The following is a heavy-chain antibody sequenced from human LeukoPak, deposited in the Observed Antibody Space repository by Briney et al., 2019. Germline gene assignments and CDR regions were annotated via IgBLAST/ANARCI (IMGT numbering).Heavy chain of an antibody. CDR3: ARVVYSSSWYNDY. D-gene: IGHD6-13*01. J-gene: IGHJ4*02. V-gene: IGHV3-9*01. CDR1: GFTFDDYA. CDR2: ISWNSGSI. Sequence: GGSLRLSCAASGFTFDDYAMHWVRQAPGKGLEWASGISWNSGSIGYADSVKGRFTISRDNAKNSLYLQMNSLRAEDTAVYYCARVVYSSSWYNDYWGQGTLVTVSS.